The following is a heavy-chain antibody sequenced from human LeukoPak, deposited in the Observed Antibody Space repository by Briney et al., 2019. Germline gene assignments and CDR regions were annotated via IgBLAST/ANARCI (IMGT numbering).Heavy chain of an antibody. D-gene: IGHD5-12*01. V-gene: IGHV4-59*01. CDR1: GGSISSYY. CDR2: IYYSGST. CDR3: ARGVTTILGYYYYYMDV. Sequence: KCSETLSLTCTVSGGSISSYYWSWIRQPPGKGLEWIGYIYYSGSTNYNPSLKSRVTISLDTSKTQFSLKLSSVTAADTAVYYCARGVTTILGYYYYYMDVWGKGTTVTVSS. J-gene: IGHJ6*03.